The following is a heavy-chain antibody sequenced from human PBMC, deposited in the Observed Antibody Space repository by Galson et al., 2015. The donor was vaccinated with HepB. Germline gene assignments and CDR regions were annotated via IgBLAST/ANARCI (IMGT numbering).Heavy chain of an antibody. Sequence: SLRLSCAASGFTFSSYGMHWVRQAPGKGLEWVAFIRYDGSNKYYADSVKGRFTISRDNSKNTLYLQMNSLRAEDTAVYYCAKPHHQLGELLTYFDYWGQGTLVTVSS. D-gene: IGHD3-10*01. J-gene: IGHJ4*02. V-gene: IGHV3-30*02. CDR3: AKPHHQLGELLTYFDY. CDR1: GFTFSSYG. CDR2: IRYDGSNK.